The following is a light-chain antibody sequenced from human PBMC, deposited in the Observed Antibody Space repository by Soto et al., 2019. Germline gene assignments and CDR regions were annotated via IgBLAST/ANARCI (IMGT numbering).Light chain of an antibody. CDR2: GAS. V-gene: IGKV3D-20*02. CDR3: QQRSNWPIT. CDR1: QSVSSNH. Sequence: DIVLTQSPGTLSLSPGERATLSCRASQSVSSNHLAWYQQKPGQAPRLLIYGASSRATGIPARFSGSGSGTDFTLTISSLEPEDFVVYYCQQRSNWPITFGQGTRLEIK. J-gene: IGKJ5*01.